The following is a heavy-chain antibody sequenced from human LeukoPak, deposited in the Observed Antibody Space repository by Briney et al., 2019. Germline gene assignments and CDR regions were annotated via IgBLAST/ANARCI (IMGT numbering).Heavy chain of an antibody. Sequence: GGSLRLSCAASGLTFSNYWMSWVRQAPGKGLEWVANIKEDGNEKYYVDCVKGRFTISRDNAKKSLYLQMNSLRAEDTAVYYCARDRSRFYYWGQGTPVTVSS. CDR2: IKEDGNEK. CDR1: GLTFSNYW. V-gene: IGHV3-7*01. J-gene: IGHJ4*02. CDR3: ARDRSRFYY. D-gene: IGHD2-2*01.